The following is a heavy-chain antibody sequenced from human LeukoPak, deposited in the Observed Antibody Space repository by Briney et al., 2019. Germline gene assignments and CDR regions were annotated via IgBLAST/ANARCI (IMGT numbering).Heavy chain of an antibody. V-gene: IGHV4-31*03. D-gene: IGHD2-8*01. J-gene: IGHJ4*02. CDR2: IYYSGST. CDR3: ARGGDCTNGVCYGEGSYDY. CDR1: GGSISSGGYY. Sequence: SETLSLTCTVSGGSISSGGYYWSWIRQHPGKGLEWIGYIYYSGSTYYNPSLKSRVTISVDTSKNQFSLKLSSVTAADTAVYYCARGGDCTNGVCYGEGSYDYWGQGILVTVSS.